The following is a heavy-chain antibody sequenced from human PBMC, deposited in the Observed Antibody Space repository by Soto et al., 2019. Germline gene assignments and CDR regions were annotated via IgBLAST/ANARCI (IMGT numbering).Heavy chain of an antibody. D-gene: IGHD3-16*01. CDR1: GFGFNGYD. Sequence: EVQLVESGGGLVQPGGSLRLSCAASGFGFNGYDMHWVRQAPGKNLEWVAAISTAGNRYYLGSVKGRLTIYREDAKNSLSLQMHRMRVGDRAVLYCEIGGDRFDGMDVWGQGTTVTVSS. CDR3: EIGGDRFDGMDV. V-gene: IGHV3-13*01. J-gene: IGHJ6*02. CDR2: ISTAGNR.